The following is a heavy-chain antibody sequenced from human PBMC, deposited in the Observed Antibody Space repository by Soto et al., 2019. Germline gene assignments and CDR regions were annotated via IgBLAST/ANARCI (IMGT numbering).Heavy chain of an antibody. CDR2: IYYSGST. D-gene: IGHD4-17*01. CDR1: GGSISSYY. V-gene: IGHV4-59*01. J-gene: IGHJ4*02. CDR3: ARGPYGGYIEY. Sequence: SDTLSLTCTVSGGSISSYYWSWIRQPPGKGLEWIGYIYYSGSTNNPSLKSRVTISVDTSKNQFSLKLSSVTAADTAVYYCARGPYGGYIEYWGQGTLVTVSS.